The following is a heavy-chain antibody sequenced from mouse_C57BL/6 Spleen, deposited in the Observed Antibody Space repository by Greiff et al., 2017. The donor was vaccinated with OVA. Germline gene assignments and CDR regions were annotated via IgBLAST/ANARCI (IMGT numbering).Heavy chain of an antibody. J-gene: IGHJ2*01. CDR1: GYTFNSYW. V-gene: IGHV1-7*01. CDR3: TRLGTCED. CDR2: INPSSGYT. Sequence: VQLQQSGADLAKPGASVKLSCTASGYTFNSYWMHWVKQRPGQGLEWIGYINPSSGYTKYNQKFKGKATMTADKSSSTAYMQLSSLTYEDTAVYYCTRLGTCEDWGQGTPLTVSA. D-gene: IGHD2-14*01.